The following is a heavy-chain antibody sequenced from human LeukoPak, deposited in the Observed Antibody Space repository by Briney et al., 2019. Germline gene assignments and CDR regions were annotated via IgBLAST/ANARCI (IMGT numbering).Heavy chain of an antibody. CDR2: IYDSGST. CDR3: ASLTTADAFDI. CDR1: GGSISSYY. V-gene: IGHV4-59*01. J-gene: IGHJ3*02. D-gene: IGHD3-22*01. Sequence: MTSETLSLTCTVSGGSISSYYWSWIRQPPGKGLGWIGYIYDSGSTNYNPSLKSRVTISVDTSKDQFSLKLSSVTAADTAVFYCASLTTADAFDIWGQGTMVTVSS.